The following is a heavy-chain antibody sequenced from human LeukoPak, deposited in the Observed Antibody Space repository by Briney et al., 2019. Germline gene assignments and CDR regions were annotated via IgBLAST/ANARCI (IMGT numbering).Heavy chain of an antibody. CDR3: ARVRRITMVRGYYYYYYMDV. Sequence: SQTLSLTCTVSGASISSTSYCWGWIRQPAGKGLEWIGHIHTSGSTNYNPSLKSRVTISVDTSKNQFSLKLSSVTAADTAVYYCARVRRITMVRGYYYYYYMDVWGKGTTVTISS. CDR1: GASISSTSYC. D-gene: IGHD3-10*01. CDR2: IHTSGST. V-gene: IGHV4-61*09. J-gene: IGHJ6*03.